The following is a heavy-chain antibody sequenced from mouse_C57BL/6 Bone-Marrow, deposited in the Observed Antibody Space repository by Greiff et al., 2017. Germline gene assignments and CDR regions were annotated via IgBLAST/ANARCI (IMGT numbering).Heavy chain of an antibody. Sequence: QVQLQQSGAELARPGASVKLSCKASGYTFTSYGISWVKQRTGQGLEWIGEIYPRSGNTYYNEKFKGKATLTADQSSSTASMELRSLTSEDSAVYVCERRILIYYYGSSYVNWYFDVWGTGTTVTVSS. J-gene: IGHJ1*03. CDR3: ERRILIYYYGSSYVNWYFDV. CDR2: IYPRSGNT. D-gene: IGHD1-1*01. CDR1: GYTFTSYG. V-gene: IGHV1-81*01.